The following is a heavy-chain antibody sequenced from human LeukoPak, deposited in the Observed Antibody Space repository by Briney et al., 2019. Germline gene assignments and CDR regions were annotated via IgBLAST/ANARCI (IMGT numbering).Heavy chain of an antibody. CDR2: ISGSGGRT. CDR3: AKPARTDAFDI. J-gene: IGHJ3*02. D-gene: IGHD1-14*01. Sequence: GGSLRLSCAASRFTFSNYAMNWVRQAPGKGLEWVSSISGSGGRTYYADSVKGRFTISRDNSKNTLYLQMNSLRAEDTAVYYCAKPARTDAFDIWGQGTMVTVSS. V-gene: IGHV3-23*01. CDR1: RFTFSNYA.